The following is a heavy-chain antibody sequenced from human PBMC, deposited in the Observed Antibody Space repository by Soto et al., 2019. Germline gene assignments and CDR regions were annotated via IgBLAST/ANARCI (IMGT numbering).Heavy chain of an antibody. CDR3: AHSTYYYDSSGYYNPNYYYYGMDV. J-gene: IGHJ6*02. V-gene: IGHV2-5*01. CDR1: GFSLSTSGVG. Sequence: SGPTLVNPTQTLTLTCTFSGFSLSTSGVGVGWIRQPPGKALEWLALIYWNDDKRYSPSLKSRLTITKDTSKNQVVLTMTNMDPVDTATYYCAHSTYYYDSSGYYNPNYYYYGMDVRGQGTTVTVSS. CDR2: IYWNDDK. D-gene: IGHD3-22*01.